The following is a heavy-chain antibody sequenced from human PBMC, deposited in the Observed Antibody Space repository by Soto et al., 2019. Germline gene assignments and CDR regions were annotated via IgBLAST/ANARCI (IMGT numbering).Heavy chain of an antibody. CDR3: AIGMGHPSHFDT. J-gene: IGHJ4*02. V-gene: IGHV4-38-2*01. CDR2: FYHSENP. CDR1: GYSIASAYY. D-gene: IGHD1-26*01. Sequence: SETLSLTCAVSGYSIASAYYWGWIRQPPGKGLEWIATFYHSENPYYSPSLKSRVTISVDKSKNQFSVKLSSVTAADTAVYYCAIGMGHPSHFDTWGQGTLVTVSP.